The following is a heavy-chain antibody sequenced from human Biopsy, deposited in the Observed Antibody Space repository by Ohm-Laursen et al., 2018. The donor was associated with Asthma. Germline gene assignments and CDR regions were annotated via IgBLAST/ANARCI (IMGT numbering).Heavy chain of an antibody. CDR1: GFTFDDYA. V-gene: IGHV3-9*01. Sequence: SLRLSCAAPGFTFDDYAMHWVRQAPGKGLEWVSGVSWNSGSIDYADSVKGRFTMSRDNAKNSLYLQMNSLRGADTALYYCVKDIRLQLWGFDSWGQGTLVTVSS. J-gene: IGHJ4*02. CDR3: VKDIRLQLWGFDS. D-gene: IGHD6-13*01. CDR2: VSWNSGSI.